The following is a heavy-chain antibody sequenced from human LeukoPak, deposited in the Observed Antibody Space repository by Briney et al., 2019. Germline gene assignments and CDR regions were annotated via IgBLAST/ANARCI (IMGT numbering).Heavy chain of an antibody. CDR2: LYPDASAT. Sequence: GESLKISCKGSGYTFNNYWIGWVRQMPGKGLEWMGFLYPDASATTYNPSFQGRVTISVDRSVTSAYLEWSSLKASDTAMYYCARREAGNWFDPWGQGTLVTVSS. J-gene: IGHJ5*02. CDR3: ARREAGNWFDP. CDR1: GYTFNNYW. V-gene: IGHV5-51*01. D-gene: IGHD1-26*01.